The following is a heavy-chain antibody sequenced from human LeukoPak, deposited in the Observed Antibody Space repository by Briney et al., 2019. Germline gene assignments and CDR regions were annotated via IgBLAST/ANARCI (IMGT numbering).Heavy chain of an antibody. J-gene: IGHJ4*02. D-gene: IGHD3-22*01. Sequence: GGSLRLSCAASGFTFSSYEMNWVRQAPGKGLEWVSYISSSGSAIYYADSVKGRSTISRDNAKNSVYLQMNSLRAEDTAVYYCARGGPRYYYDSNGYYWYWGQGTLVTVSS. CDR3: ARGGPRYYYDSNGYYWY. CDR2: ISSSGSAI. CDR1: GFTFSSYE. V-gene: IGHV3-48*03.